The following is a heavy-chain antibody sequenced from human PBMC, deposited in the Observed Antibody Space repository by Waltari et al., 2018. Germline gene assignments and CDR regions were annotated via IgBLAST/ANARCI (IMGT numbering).Heavy chain of an antibody. D-gene: IGHD2-8*01. J-gene: IGHJ4*02. CDR3: ARRGPNEYFED. CDR2: SDPGDSET. V-gene: IGHV5-51*03. Sequence: EVQLVQSGAELKKSGDSLKISCKGSGYSFSNYWIGWVRQMPGKGREWVGVSDPGDSETRYSPSFQGQVSISADRSVNTAYLQWSRLKASDTAMYYCARRGPNEYFEDWGQGTLVTVSS. CDR1: GYSFSNYW.